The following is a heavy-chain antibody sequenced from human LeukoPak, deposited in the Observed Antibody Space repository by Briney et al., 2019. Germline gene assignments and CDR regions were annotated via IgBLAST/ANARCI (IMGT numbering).Heavy chain of an antibody. CDR1: GFTFSRYV. D-gene: IGHD1-1*01. CDR2: VSGGGGTT. J-gene: IGHJ4*02. Sequence: GGSLRLSCAASGFTFSRYVMSWVRQAPGKGLEWVSSVSGGGGTTHHADSVKGRFTISRDNYKSTLYLQMNSLGAGDTAVYYCARDGWNVFFDYWGQGALVSVSS. V-gene: IGHV3-23*01. CDR3: ARDGWNVFFDY.